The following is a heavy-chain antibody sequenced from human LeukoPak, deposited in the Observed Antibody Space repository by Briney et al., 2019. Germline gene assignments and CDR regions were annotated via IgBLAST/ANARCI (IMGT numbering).Heavy chain of an antibody. CDR2: IYYSGST. CDR1: GGSFSGYY. J-gene: IGHJ4*02. V-gene: IGHV4-59*01. Sequence: SETLSLTCAVYGGSFSGYYWSWIRQPPGKGLEWIGYIYYSGSTNYNPSLKSRVTISVDTSKNQFSLKLSSVTAADTAVYYCARVLQYQLLFDYWGQGTLVTVSS. CDR3: ARVLQYQLLFDY. D-gene: IGHD2-2*01.